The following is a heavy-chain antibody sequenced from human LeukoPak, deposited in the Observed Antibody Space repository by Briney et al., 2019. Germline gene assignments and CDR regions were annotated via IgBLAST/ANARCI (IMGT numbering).Heavy chain of an antibody. CDR1: GASISNGRYD. J-gene: IGHJ3*02. V-gene: IGHV4-61*02. CDR3: ARDRTTISI. CDR2: ISTSGNT. D-gene: IGHD3-3*01. Sequence: PSETLSLTCTVSGASISNGRYDWSWIRQPAGKGLEWIGRISTSGNTNYNPSLKSRVTISVDTSENQFSLKLNSVTAADTAVYYCARDRTTISIWGQGTMVTVSS.